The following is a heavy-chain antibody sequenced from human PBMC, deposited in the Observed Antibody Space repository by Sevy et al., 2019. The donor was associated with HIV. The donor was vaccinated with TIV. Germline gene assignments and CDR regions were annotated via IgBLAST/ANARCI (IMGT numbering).Heavy chain of an antibody. V-gene: IGHV3-30*06. CDR2: ISYDRSDK. J-gene: IGHJ4*02. CDR1: GFTFGSYG. CDR3: ARVFSSYYSDY. Sequence: GGSLRLSCAASGFTFGSYGMHWVRQAPGKGLEWVAYISYDRSDKNYADSVKGRFTISRVNSKNTVFLQLNSLRPEDTAVYYCARVFSSYYSDYWGQGTLVTVSS.